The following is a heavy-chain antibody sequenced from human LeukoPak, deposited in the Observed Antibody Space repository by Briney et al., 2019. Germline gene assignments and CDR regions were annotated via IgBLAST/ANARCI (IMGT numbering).Heavy chain of an antibody. Sequence: GSLRLSCAASGFTFSSYGMHWVRQAPGKGLEWVAVIWYDGSNKYYADSVKGRFTISRDNSKNTLYLQMNSLRAEDTAVYYCANPRGYSYGLLDYWGQGTLVTVSS. D-gene: IGHD5-18*01. CDR2: IWYDGSNK. J-gene: IGHJ4*02. CDR1: GFTFSSYG. CDR3: ANPRGYSYGLLDY. V-gene: IGHV3-33*06.